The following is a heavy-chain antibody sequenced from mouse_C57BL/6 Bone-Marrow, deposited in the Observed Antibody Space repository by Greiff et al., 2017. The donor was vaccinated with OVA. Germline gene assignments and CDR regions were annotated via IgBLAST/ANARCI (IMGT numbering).Heavy chain of an antibody. J-gene: IGHJ3*01. CDR1: GYTFTSSG. CDR2: IYPRSGNT. Sequence: VQLVESGAELARPGASVKLSCKASGYTFTSSGISWVKQRTGQGLEWIGEIYPRSGNTYYNEKFKGKATLTADKSSSTAYMELRSLTSEDSAVYFCARAHLAWFAYWGQGTLVTVSA. V-gene: IGHV1-81*01. CDR3: ARAHLAWFAY.